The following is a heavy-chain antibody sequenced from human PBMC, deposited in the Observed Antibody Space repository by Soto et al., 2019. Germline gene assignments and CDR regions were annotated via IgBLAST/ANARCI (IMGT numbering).Heavy chain of an antibody. J-gene: IGHJ6*02. Sequence: ASVKVSCKASGYTFTSYAMHWVRQAPGQRLEWMGWINAGNGNTKYSQKFQGRVTITRDTSASTAYMELSSLRSEDTAVYYCARVGTSSLRYGMDVWGQGTTVTVSS. CDR2: INAGNGNT. CDR3: ARVGTSSLRYGMDV. CDR1: GYTFTSYA. V-gene: IGHV1-3*01. D-gene: IGHD2-2*01.